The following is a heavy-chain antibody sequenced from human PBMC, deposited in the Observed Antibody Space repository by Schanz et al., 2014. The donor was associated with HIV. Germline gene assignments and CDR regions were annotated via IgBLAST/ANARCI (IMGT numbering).Heavy chain of an antibody. V-gene: IGHV3-53*01. CDR1: GFSATNYY. D-gene: IGHD3-16*01. Sequence: LQLVESGGGAIQPGRSLRLSCAASGFSATNYYISWVRQAPGKGLEWVSLIDHTGTTYYADSVKGRFTISRDISDNTVHAQISSLRADDTAVYYCARDRVGSSASYVTFDIWGQGTMVTVSS. CDR2: IDHTGTT. J-gene: IGHJ3*02. CDR3: ARDRVGSSASYVTFDI.